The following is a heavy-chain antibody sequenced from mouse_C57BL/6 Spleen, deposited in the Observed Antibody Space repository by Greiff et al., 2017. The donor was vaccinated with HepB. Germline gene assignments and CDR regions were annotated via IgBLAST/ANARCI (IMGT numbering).Heavy chain of an antibody. CDR1: GYTFTSYW. J-gene: IGHJ2*01. Sequence: QVQLQQPGAELVRPGSSVKLSCKASGYTFTSYWMHWVKQRPIQGLEWIGNIDPSDSETHYNQKFKDKATLTVDKSSSTAYMQLSSLTSEDSAVYYCARKNYSNYDFDYWGQGTTLTVSS. D-gene: IGHD2-5*01. V-gene: IGHV1-52*01. CDR2: IDPSDSET. CDR3: ARKNYSNYDFDY.